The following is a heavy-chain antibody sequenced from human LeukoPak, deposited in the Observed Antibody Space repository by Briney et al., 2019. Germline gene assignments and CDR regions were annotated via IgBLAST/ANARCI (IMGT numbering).Heavy chain of an antibody. CDR3: ARDIGYCSSTSCYVADGFDY. V-gene: IGHV1-46*01. CDR1: GYTFTSYY. Sequence: ASVKVSCKASGYTFTSYYMHWVRQAPGQGLEWMGIINPSGGSTSYAQKFQGRVTMTRDTSTSTVYRELSSLRSEDTAVYYCARDIGYCSSTSCYVADGFDYWGQGTLVTVSS. D-gene: IGHD2-2*01. J-gene: IGHJ4*02. CDR2: INPSGGST.